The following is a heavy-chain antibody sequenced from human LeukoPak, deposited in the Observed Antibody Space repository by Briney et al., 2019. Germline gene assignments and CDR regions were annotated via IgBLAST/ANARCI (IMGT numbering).Heavy chain of an antibody. CDR3: ARAGMGGSHPADY. CDR2: IWYDGSNK. CDR1: GFTFSSYG. V-gene: IGHV3-33*01. Sequence: PGGSLRLSCAASGFTFSSYGMHWVRQAPDKGLEWVAVIWYDGSNKYYADSVKGRFTISRDNSKNTLYLQMNSLRAEDTAVYYCARAGMGGSHPADYWGHGTLVTVSS. J-gene: IGHJ4*01. D-gene: IGHD1-26*01.